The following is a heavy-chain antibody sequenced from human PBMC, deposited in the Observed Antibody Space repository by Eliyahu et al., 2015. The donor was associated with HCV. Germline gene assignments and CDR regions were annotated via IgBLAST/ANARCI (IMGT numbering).Heavy chain of an antibody. J-gene: IGHJ2*01. CDR2: INHSGST. Sequence: QVQLQQWGAGLLKPSETLSLTCAVYGXXFSGYYWSWIRQPPGKGLXWIGEINHSGSTNYNPSLKSRVTISVDTSKNQFSLKLSSVTAADTAVYYCARPEEWLSSRYFDLWGRGTLVTVPS. D-gene: IGHD3-3*01. CDR3: ARPEEWLSSRYFDL. V-gene: IGHV4-34*01. CDR1: GXXFSGYY.